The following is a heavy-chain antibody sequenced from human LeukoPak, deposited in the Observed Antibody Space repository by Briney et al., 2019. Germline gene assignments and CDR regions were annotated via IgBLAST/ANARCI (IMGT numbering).Heavy chain of an antibody. Sequence: GASVKVSCKVSGYTLTELSMHWVRQAPGKGLEWMGGFDPEDGETIYAQKFQGRVTMTEDTSTDTAYMELSSLRSEDTAVYYCATKGPSGHSAIPDYWGQGTLVTVSS. CDR1: GYTLTELS. CDR3: ATKGPSGHSAIPDY. V-gene: IGHV1-24*01. CDR2: FDPEDGET. D-gene: IGHD2-2*02. J-gene: IGHJ4*02.